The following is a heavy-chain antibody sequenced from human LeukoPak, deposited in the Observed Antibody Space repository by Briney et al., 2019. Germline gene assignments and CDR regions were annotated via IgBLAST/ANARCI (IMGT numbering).Heavy chain of an antibody. CDR3: ARERVVVVPAARIDY. D-gene: IGHD2-2*01. J-gene: IGHJ4*02. V-gene: IGHV3-30-3*01. CDR2: ISYDGSNK. Sequence: GGSLRLSCAASGFTFSSYAMHWVRQAPGKGLEWVAVISYDGSNKYYADSVKGRFTISRDNSKNTLYLQMNSLRAEDTAVYYCARERVVVVPAARIDYWGQGTLVTVSS. CDR1: GFTFSSYA.